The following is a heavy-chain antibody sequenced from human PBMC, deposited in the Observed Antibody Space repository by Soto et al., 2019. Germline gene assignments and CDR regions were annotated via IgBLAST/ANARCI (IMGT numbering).Heavy chain of an antibody. J-gene: IGHJ4*02. Sequence: GXSQRLSCAASGFTVSSNYLSWIRQAPGKGLEWVSVIYSGGSTYYADSVKGRFTISRDNSTSTAYMELRSLRSDDTAVYYCARSYRYSGSSHNAYWGQGTLVTVSS. CDR2: IYSGGST. V-gene: IGHV3-53*05. CDR3: ARSYRYSGSSHNAY. CDR1: GFTVSSNY. D-gene: IGHD1-26*01.